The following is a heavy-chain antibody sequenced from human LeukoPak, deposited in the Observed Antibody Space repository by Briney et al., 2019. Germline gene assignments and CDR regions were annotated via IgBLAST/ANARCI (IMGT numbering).Heavy chain of an antibody. CDR1: GFTFSSYA. D-gene: IGHD2-8*01. V-gene: IGHV3-30*04. Sequence: PGRSLRLSCAASGFTFSSYAMHWVRQAPGKGLEWVAVISYDGSNKYYADSVKGRFTISRDNSKNTLYLQMNSLRAEDTAVYYCARDHIVLMVYAMALDYWGQGTLVIVSS. CDR3: ARDHIVLMVYAMALDY. CDR2: ISYDGSNK. J-gene: IGHJ4*02.